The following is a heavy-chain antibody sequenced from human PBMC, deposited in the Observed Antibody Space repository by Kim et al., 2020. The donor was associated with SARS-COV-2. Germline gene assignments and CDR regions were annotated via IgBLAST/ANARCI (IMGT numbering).Heavy chain of an antibody. Sequence: GGSLRLSCAASGFTFNTYGIHWVRQAPGKGLEWVAVISYDGSHKYYADSVKGRFTISRDNSKNTLYLQMNSLGIEDTAVYYCAKSFSGSYFGYDYWGQGTLVTVSS. D-gene: IGHD1-26*01. CDR2: ISYDGSHK. V-gene: IGHV3-30*18. CDR1: GFTFNTYG. CDR3: AKSFSGSYFGYDY. J-gene: IGHJ4*02.